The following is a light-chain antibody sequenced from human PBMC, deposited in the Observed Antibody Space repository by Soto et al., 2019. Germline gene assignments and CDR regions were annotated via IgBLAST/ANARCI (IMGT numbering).Light chain of an antibody. CDR1: QTVSSS. V-gene: IGKV3-11*01. CDR2: DAS. Sequence: EIVLTQSPATLSLSPGERATLSFRASQTVSSSLAWYQQKPGQAPRLLIYDASNRATGIPARFSGSGSGTDFTLTISSLEPEDFAVYYCQQRSNWPRTFGGGTKVDIK. CDR3: QQRSNWPRT. J-gene: IGKJ4*01.